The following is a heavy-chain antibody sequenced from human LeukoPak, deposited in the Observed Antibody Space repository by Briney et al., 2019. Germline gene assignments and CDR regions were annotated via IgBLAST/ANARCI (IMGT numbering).Heavy chain of an antibody. Sequence: KASETLSLTCAVYGGSFSGYYWSWIRQPPGKGLEWIGEINHSGSTNYNPSLKSRVTISVDTSKNQFSLKLSSVTAADTAVYYCARDRLHYDSPNWFDPWGQGTLVTVSS. V-gene: IGHV4-34*01. D-gene: IGHD3-3*01. J-gene: IGHJ5*02. CDR2: INHSGST. CDR1: GGSFSGYY. CDR3: ARDRLHYDSPNWFDP.